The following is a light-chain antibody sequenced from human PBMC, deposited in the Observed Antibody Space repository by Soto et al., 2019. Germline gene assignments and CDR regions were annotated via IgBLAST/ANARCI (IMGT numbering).Light chain of an antibody. Sequence: DLQMTQSPSSLSASVGDRVTITCQASQDIRNYLNWYQQKPGKAPKLLIYDASNLQRGVPSRFSGSRSVTDFTFTISSLQPDDVATYYCQQYNTLLPTFGQGTKLEIK. CDR2: DAS. J-gene: IGKJ2*01. CDR1: QDIRNY. V-gene: IGKV1-33*01. CDR3: QQYNTLLPT.